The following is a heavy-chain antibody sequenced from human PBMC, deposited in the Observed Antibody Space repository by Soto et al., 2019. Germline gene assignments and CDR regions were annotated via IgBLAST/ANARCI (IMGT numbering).Heavy chain of an antibody. CDR2: IIPILGIA. CDR3: AGGYCSSTTCRNYYSSLDF. D-gene: IGHD2-2*01. Sequence: QVQLVQSGAEVKKPGSSVKVSCKASGGTFSSYTISWVRQAPGQGLEWMGRIIPILGIANYAQKFQGRVTITAEKSTSTAYMELSSLGSEDTAVYYCAGGYCSSTTCRNYYSSLDFWGKGTPVTVSS. CDR1: GGTFSSYT. V-gene: IGHV1-69*02. J-gene: IGHJ6*04.